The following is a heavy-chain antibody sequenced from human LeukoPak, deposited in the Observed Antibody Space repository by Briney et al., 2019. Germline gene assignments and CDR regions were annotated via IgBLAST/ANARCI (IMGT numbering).Heavy chain of an antibody. CDR1: GFTFSSYS. J-gene: IGHJ3*02. D-gene: IGHD3-3*01. Sequence: GGSLRLSCAASGFTFSSYSMNWVRQAPGKGLEWVSSISSSSSYIYYADSVKGRFTISRDNAKNSLYLQMNSLRAEDTAVYYCARPTYYDFWSGSPDAFDIWGQGTMVTVSS. CDR2: ISSSSSYI. V-gene: IGHV3-21*01. CDR3: ARPTYYDFWSGSPDAFDI.